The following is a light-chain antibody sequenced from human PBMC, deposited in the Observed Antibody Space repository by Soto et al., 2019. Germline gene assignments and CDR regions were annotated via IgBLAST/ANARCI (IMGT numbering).Light chain of an antibody. V-gene: IGKV1-5*01. CDR2: DAS. Sequence: DIQMTQSPSTLSAFVGDRVTITCRASQSVSSSLAWYQQKPGKAPKLLIYDASTLEGGVPARLSVSGYGTEFTLTINSLQPGDFATYYCQQYESFSPYTFGQGTRLEI. CDR1: QSVSSS. J-gene: IGKJ2*01. CDR3: QQYESFSPYT.